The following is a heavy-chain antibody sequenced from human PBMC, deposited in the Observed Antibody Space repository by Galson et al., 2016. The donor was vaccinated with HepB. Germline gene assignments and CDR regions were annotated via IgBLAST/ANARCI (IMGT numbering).Heavy chain of an antibody. CDR1: GFAFSDYA. J-gene: IGHJ4*02. V-gene: IGHV3-23*01. CDR3: AKGPGPGSYFVYFDS. D-gene: IGHD3-10*01. CDR2: ISGSADIT. Sequence: SLRLSCAASGFAFSDYAMGWVRQAPGKGLEWVSAISGSADITYFADSVKGRFTMSRDNSKDTVYLQMNSLRAEDMALDYCAKGPGPGSYFVYFDSWGQGTLVTVSS.